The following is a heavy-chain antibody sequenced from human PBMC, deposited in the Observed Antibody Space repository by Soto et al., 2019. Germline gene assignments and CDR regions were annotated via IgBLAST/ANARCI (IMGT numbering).Heavy chain of an antibody. CDR3: ARHYCSGGGCYYFDN. Sequence: QVQLQESGPGLVKSSETLSLTCTVSGGSISSYHWSWIRQPPGKGLEWIGYMSNSGSTNYNPTLKSRVTISVETSKNLFSLKLSSVTAAATAVYYCARHYCSGGGCYYFDNWGQGTLVTVSS. CDR1: GGSISSYH. D-gene: IGHD2-15*01. CDR2: MSNSGST. J-gene: IGHJ4*02. V-gene: IGHV4-59*08.